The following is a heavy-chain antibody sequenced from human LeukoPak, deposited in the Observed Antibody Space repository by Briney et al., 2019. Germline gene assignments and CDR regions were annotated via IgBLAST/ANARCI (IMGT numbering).Heavy chain of an antibody. CDR1: GFTVRSNY. D-gene: IGHD5-12*01. V-gene: IGHV3-53*01. CDR3: ARAAIYSHRGEYF. Sequence: GGSLRLSCAASGFTVRSNYMSWVRQAPGKGLEWVSVIYSGGTTYYADSVKGRFTISRENSKNTVYLQMNSLRADDTAGYYSARAAIYSHRGEYFWGQGTLVTVSS. CDR2: IYSGGTT. J-gene: IGHJ4*02.